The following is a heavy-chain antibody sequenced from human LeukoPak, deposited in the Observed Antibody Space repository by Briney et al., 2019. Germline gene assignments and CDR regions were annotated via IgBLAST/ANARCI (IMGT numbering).Heavy chain of an antibody. CDR3: AKGGAVAGSYFDY. CDR1: GFTFSTYG. Sequence: GGSLRLSCAASGFTFSTYGMSWVRQAPGKGLEWVSVISGSGRSTYYADSVKGRFTISRDNSRNTLYLQVNSLRAEDTAVYYCAKGGAVAGSYFDYWGQGTLVTVSS. V-gene: IGHV3-23*01. J-gene: IGHJ4*02. D-gene: IGHD6-19*01. CDR2: ISGSGRST.